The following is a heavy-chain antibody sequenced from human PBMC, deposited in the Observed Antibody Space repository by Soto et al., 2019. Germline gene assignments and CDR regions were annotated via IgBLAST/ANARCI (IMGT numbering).Heavy chain of an antibody. CDR1: GFTFSSYA. V-gene: IGHV3-23*01. D-gene: IGHD3-22*01. Sequence: GSLRLSCAASGFTFSSYAMSWVRQAPGKGLEWVSAISGSGGSTYYADSVKGRFTISRDNSKNTLYLQMNSLRAEDTAVYYCAKDMRYYYDSSGYYPPFDYWGQGTLVTVSS. CDR2: ISGSGGST. CDR3: AKDMRYYYDSSGYYPPFDY. J-gene: IGHJ4*02.